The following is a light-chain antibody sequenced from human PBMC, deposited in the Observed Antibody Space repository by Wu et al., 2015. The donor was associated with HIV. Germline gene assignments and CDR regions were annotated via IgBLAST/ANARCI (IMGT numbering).Light chain of an antibody. J-gene: IGKJ2*01. CDR1: EDLGSDY. CDR2: GVS. CDR3: QQYNRDPYN. V-gene: IGKV3-20*01. Sequence: EIVLTQSPATLSLSPGETATLSCRASEDLGSDYLAWFRQRPGQAPTLLIYGVSYRATGVPDRFRASGSGADFSLTIRSLEAEDFAVYYCQQYNRDPYNFGQGTKLEIK.